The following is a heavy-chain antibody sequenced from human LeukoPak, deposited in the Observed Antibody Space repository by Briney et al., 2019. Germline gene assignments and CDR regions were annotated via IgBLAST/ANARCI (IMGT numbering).Heavy chain of an antibody. CDR3: ARARDGYNLDY. CDR2: IYISGSP. J-gene: IGHJ4*02. V-gene: IGHV4-61*02. D-gene: IGHD5-24*01. CDR1: GVSISSGSYY. Sequence: SQTLSLTCNVSGVSISSGSYYWSWIRQPAGKGLEWIGRIYISGSPRYNPSLRSRVTVSVDTSKSQFSLKLSSVTAADTAVYCCARARDGYNLDYWGQGTLVTVSS.